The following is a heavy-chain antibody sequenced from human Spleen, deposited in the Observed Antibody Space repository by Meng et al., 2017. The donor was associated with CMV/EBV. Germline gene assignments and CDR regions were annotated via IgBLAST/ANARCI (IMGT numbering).Heavy chain of an antibody. CDR1: AGSISSGDSY. J-gene: IGHJ3*02. Sequence: AGSISSGDSYWRWIRQPPGKGLEWIGYIYYSGSTYYNPSLKSRVTISVDTSKNQFSLKLSSVTAADTAVYYCASLDYGGNSDAFDIWGQGTMVTVSS. V-gene: IGHV4-30-4*08. CDR2: IYYSGST. CDR3: ASLDYGGNSDAFDI. D-gene: IGHD4-23*01.